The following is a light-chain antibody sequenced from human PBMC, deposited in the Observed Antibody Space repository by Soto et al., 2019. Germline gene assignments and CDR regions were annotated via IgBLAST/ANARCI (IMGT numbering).Light chain of an antibody. CDR1: QSVSSSY. CDR2: GAS. J-gene: IGKJ1*01. V-gene: IGKV3-20*01. CDR3: QQYGSSRT. Sequence: EIVLTQSPGTLSLSPGERATLSCRASQSVSSSYLAWYQQKPGQAPRLLIYGASSRATGIADRFSGSGSGTDFTLTISRLEPEDFAVYYCQQYGSSRTFGKGTKVEIK.